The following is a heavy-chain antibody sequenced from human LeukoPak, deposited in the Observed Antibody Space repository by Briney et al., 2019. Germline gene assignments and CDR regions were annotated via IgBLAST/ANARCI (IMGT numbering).Heavy chain of an antibody. CDR2: IYTSGST. V-gene: IGHV4-4*07. CDR3: ARGVNSCRSAWYFDL. D-gene: IGHD2/OR15-2a*01. CDR1: GASITGYY. J-gene: IGHJ2*01. Sequence: SETLSLTCSVSGASITGYYWSWIRQPAGKGLEWIGRIYTSGSTDYNPSLRSRVTMSVDTSKKQFSLRLTSVTAADTALYFCARGVNSCRSAWYFDLWGRGTLVSVSS.